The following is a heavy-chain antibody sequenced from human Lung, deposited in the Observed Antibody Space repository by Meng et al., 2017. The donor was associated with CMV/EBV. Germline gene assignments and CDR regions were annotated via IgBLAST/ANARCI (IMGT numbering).Heavy chain of an antibody. Sequence: GESLKISCAASGFSFSDYAMHWVRQAPGKGLEWVTFNRHDGTNKYYAESVKGQFTISRDNSKSTLYLHMNRLRPEDTAVYYCAKGERKFCSSFNCHYQYYGMDVWGQGTTVTVSS. CDR2: NRHDGTNK. CDR1: GFSFSDYA. D-gene: IGHD3-3*01. CDR3: AKGERKFCSSFNCHYQYYGMDV. V-gene: IGHV3-30*02. J-gene: IGHJ6*02.